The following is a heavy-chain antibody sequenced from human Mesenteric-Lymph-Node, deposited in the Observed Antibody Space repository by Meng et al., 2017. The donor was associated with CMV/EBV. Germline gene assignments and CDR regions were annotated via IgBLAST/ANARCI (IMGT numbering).Heavy chain of an antibody. D-gene: IGHD3-10*02. CDR1: SDSLNTGTYY. Sequence: GSLRLSCTASSDSLNTGTYYWSWIRQSPGKGLEWIGYIYYSGTTNYNPSLTSRVTISLDMSKNQFSLKLTSVTAADTAVYYCARCSNFFDPWGQGTLVTVSS. J-gene: IGHJ5*02. V-gene: IGHV4-61*01. CDR3: ARCSNFFDP. CDR2: IYYSGTT.